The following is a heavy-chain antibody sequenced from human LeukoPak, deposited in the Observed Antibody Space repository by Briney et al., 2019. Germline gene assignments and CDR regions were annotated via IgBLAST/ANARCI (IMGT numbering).Heavy chain of an antibody. CDR1: GFTFSSYG. CDR3: AKEGGSGSYYNEFEVDY. Sequence: PGRSLRLSCAASGFTFSSYGTHWVRQAPGKGLEWVAVISYDGSNKCYADSVKGRFTISRDNSKNTLYLQMNSLRAEDTAVYYCAKEGGSGSYYNEFEVDYWGQGTLVTVSS. V-gene: IGHV3-30*18. J-gene: IGHJ4*02. CDR2: ISYDGSNK. D-gene: IGHD3-10*01.